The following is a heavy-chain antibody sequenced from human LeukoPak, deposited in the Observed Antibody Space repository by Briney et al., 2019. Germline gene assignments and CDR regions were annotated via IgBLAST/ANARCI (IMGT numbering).Heavy chain of an antibody. D-gene: IGHD2-2*01. Sequence: SETLSRTGAGYGGSFSGYYWSWIRQPPGKGLEWIGEITHSGRPNYNPSLKSRVTISVDTSKNQFSLKLSSVTAADTAVYYCARDSQTYCSSNSCRHYFDYWGQGTLVTVSS. J-gene: IGHJ4*02. CDR1: GGSFSGYY. CDR3: ARDSQTYCSSNSCRHYFDY. CDR2: ITHSGRP. V-gene: IGHV4-34*01.